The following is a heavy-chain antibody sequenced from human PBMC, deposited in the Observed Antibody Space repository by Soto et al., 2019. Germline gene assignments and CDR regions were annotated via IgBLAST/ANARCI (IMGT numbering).Heavy chain of an antibody. V-gene: IGHV5-51*01. Sequence: GESLKISCKGSGYSFPTFWIGWVRQMPGKGLEWMGVIYPGDSDTRYSPSFQGQVTMSADRSISTAYLQWTSLKASDTAIYYCASSGRNAYYNMDVWGQGTTVTVSS. CDR3: ASSGRNAYYNMDV. J-gene: IGHJ6*02. D-gene: IGHD3-16*01. CDR1: GYSFPTFW. CDR2: IYPGDSDT.